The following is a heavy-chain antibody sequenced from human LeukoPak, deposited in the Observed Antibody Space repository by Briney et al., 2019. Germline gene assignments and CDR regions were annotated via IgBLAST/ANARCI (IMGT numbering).Heavy chain of an antibody. D-gene: IGHD1-26*01. J-gene: IGHJ4*02. Sequence: SETLSLTCTVSGGSISSYYWTWIRQPPGKGLEWIGYIYYSGNTKYNPSLKSRVTISVDTSKNQFSLKLTSVSAADTAVYYCARGRSGTQYNFDYWGQGTLVTVSS. CDR2: IYYSGNT. CDR3: ARGRSGTQYNFDY. V-gene: IGHV4-59*01. CDR1: GGSISSYY.